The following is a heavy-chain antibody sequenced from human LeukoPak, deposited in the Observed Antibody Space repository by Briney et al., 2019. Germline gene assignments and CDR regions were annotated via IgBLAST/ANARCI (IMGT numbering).Heavy chain of an antibody. CDR1: GFTFSSYW. J-gene: IGHJ3*02. Sequence: GGSLRLSCAASGFTFSSYWMSWVRQAPGKGVEGGANIKQDGSEKYYVDSVKGRFTISRDNAKNPLYLQMNGLRAEDTAVYYCARDEDCSGGSCQPFDIWGQGTVVTVSS. V-gene: IGHV3-7*03. D-gene: IGHD2-15*01. CDR3: ARDEDCSGGSCQPFDI. CDR2: IKQDGSEK.